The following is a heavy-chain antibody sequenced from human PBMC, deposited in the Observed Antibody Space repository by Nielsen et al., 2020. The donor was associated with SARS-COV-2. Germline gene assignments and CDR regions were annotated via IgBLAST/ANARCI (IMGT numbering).Heavy chain of an antibody. CDR3: SRGDLVVVPSPIVGLGPFFYYFYLDV. V-gene: IGHV4-4*02. CDR1: GGSVSSNDW. Sequence: SETLSLTCAVSGGSVSSNDWWTWVRQSPGKGLEWIGVVSHSGSINYNPSLKSRVTLSMDKSKRQFSLRLTSVSAADTAVYFCSRGDLVVVPSPIVGLGPFFYYFYLDVWGKGTTVTVSS. CDR2: VSHSGSI. D-gene: IGHD2-2*01. J-gene: IGHJ6*03.